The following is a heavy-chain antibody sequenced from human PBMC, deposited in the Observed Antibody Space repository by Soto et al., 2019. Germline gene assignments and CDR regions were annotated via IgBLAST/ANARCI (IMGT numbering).Heavy chain of an antibody. D-gene: IGHD2-15*01. CDR2: ISYDGSNK. J-gene: IGHJ4*02. Sequence: GGSLRLSCAASGFTFSSYAMHWVRQAPGKGLEWVAVISYDGSNKYYADSVKGRFTISRDNSKNTLYLQMNSLRAEDTAVYYCARGPLAGYCSGGSCRTLYYFDYWGQGTLVTVSS. V-gene: IGHV3-30-3*01. CDR1: GFTFSSYA. CDR3: ARGPLAGYCSGGSCRTLYYFDY.